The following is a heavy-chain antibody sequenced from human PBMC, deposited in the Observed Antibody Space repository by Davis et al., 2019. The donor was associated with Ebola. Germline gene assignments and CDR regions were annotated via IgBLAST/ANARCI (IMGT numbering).Heavy chain of an antibody. V-gene: IGHV4-59*08. CDR3: ARLYSSSAPFDY. D-gene: IGHD6-6*01. CDR2: IYYSGST. J-gene: IGHJ4*02. Sequence: MPSETLSLTCTVSGGSISSYYWSWIRQPPGKGLEWIGYIYYSGSTNYNPSLKSRVTISVDTSKNQFSLKLSSVTAADTAVYYCARLYSSSAPFDYWGQGTLVTVSS. CDR1: GGSISSYY.